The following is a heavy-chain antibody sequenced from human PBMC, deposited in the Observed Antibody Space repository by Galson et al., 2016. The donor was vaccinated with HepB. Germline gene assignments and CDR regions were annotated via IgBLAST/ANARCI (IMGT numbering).Heavy chain of an antibody. CDR2: ISLKEGGT. J-gene: IGHJ5*01. D-gene: IGHD4-17*01. V-gene: IGHV1-2*02. Sequence: SVKVSCTASGYSFHDYSMHWVRQAPGQGLEWMGWISLKEGGTMYTEFFQGRVTRSRDNSNSTVYLELNRLGSDDTALYYCAREHYASGRNLESWGQGTLVTASS. CDR1: GYSFHDYS. CDR3: AREHYASGRNLES.